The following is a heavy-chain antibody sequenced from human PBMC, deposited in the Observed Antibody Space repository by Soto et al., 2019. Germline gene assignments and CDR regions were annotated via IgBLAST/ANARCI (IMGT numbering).Heavy chain of an antibody. D-gene: IGHD3-3*01. CDR1: GGTFSSYA. CDR3: ARDSHYDFWSGYFAPYYYYYGMDV. Sequence: SSGKVSCKASGGTFSSYAISWVRQAPGQGLEWMGGIIPIFGTANYAQKFQGRVTITADESTSTAYMELSSLRSEDTAVYYCARDSHYDFWSGYFAPYYYYYGMDVWGQGTTVTVSS. J-gene: IGHJ6*02. V-gene: IGHV1-69*13. CDR2: IIPIFGTA.